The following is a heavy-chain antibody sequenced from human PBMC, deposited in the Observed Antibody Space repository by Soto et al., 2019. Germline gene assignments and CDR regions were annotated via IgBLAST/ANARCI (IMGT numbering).Heavy chain of an antibody. V-gene: IGHV1-2*04. CDR1: GYTFTGYY. J-gene: IGHJ6*03. Sequence: ASVKVSCKASGYTFTGYYMHWVRQAPGQGLEWMGWINPNSGGTNYAQKFQGWVTMTRDTSISTAYMELSRLRSDDTAVYYCARDRSGRKGYYGSGSYLSYMDVWGKGTTVTVSS. D-gene: IGHD3-10*01. CDR3: ARDRSGRKGYYGSGSYLSYMDV. CDR2: INPNSGGT.